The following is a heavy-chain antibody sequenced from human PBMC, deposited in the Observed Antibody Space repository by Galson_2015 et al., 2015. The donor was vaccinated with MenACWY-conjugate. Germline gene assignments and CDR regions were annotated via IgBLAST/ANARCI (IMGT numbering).Heavy chain of an antibody. CDR3: SRGYDWCSYFRA. CDR2: VDRVGAT. J-gene: IGHJ5*02. V-gene: IGHV3-53*01. CDR1: GFSVPDNC. Sequence: SLRLSCAVSGFSVPDNCLSWVRQAPGKGPEWIAMVDRVGATIYADSARGRFTVSRDNFKNTVILQMNSLSAEDTAVYRCSRGYDWCSYFRAWGQGAQVTVSS. D-gene: IGHD2-8*01.